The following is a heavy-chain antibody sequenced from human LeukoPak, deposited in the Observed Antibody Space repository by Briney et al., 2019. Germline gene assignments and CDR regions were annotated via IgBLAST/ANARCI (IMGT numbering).Heavy chain of an antibody. J-gene: IGHJ4*02. CDR2: IYLGDSET. CDR3: ARLACSSTSCHSGSSYYFDY. D-gene: IGHD2-2*02. CDR1: GYSFTSYW. V-gene: IGHV5-51*01. Sequence: PGESLKISCKGSGYSFTSYWIAWVRQMPGKGLEWMGIIYLGDSETRYRPSFQGQVTISVDKSISTAFLQWSSLKASDTAIYYCARLACSSTSCHSGSSYYFDYWGQGTLVTVSS.